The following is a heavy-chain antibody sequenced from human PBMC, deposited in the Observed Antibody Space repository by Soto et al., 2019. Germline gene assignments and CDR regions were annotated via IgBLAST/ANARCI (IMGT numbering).Heavy chain of an antibody. CDR3: ARVGGPVEMATIFFDY. Sequence: SETLSLTCTVSGGSISSYYWSWIRQPPGKGLEWIGYIYYSGSTNYNPSLKSRVTISVDTSKNQFSLKLSSVTAADTAVYYCARVGGPVEMATIFFDYWGQGTLVTVSS. CDR1: GGSISSYY. J-gene: IGHJ4*02. D-gene: IGHD5-12*01. CDR2: IYYSGST. V-gene: IGHV4-59*01.